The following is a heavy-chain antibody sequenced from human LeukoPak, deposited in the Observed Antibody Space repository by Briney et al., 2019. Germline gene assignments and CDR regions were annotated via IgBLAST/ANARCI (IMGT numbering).Heavy chain of an antibody. Sequence: SETLSLTCTVSGGSISSYYWSWIRQPAGKGLEWIGRIYTSGSTTYNPSLKSRVTMSVDTSKNQFSLKLSSVTAADTAVYYCARAPQWLRTNWFDPWGQGTLVTVSS. CDR2: IYTSGST. J-gene: IGHJ5*02. V-gene: IGHV4-4*07. CDR1: GGSISSYY. CDR3: ARAPQWLRTNWFDP. D-gene: IGHD5-12*01.